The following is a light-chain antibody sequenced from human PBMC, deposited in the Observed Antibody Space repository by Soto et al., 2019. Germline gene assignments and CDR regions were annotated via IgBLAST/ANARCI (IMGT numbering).Light chain of an antibody. Sequence: EIVLTQSPGTLSLSPGERGTLSCRANQSLGSAYLDWYQQKPGQAPRLLIHGASSRAAAIPDRFSGSGSGTDFTLTISNLEPEDFAVYYCQQYAASPFTFGPGTKVDAK. CDR2: GAS. J-gene: IGKJ3*01. CDR1: QSLGSAY. V-gene: IGKV3-20*01. CDR3: QQYAASPFT.